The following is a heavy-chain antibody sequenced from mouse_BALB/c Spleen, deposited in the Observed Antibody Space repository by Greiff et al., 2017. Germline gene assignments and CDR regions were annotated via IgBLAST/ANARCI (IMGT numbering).Heavy chain of an antibody. Sequence: EVKLVESGGGLVKPGGSLKLSCAASGFTFSSYAMSWVRQTPEKRLEWVATISSGGSYTYYPDSVKGRFTISRDNAKNTLYLQMSSLRSEDTAMYYCARLAYYGNPYAMDYWGQGTSVTVSS. CDR3: ARLAYYGNPYAMDY. D-gene: IGHD2-10*01. CDR1: GFTFSSYA. J-gene: IGHJ4*01. CDR2: ISSGGSYT. V-gene: IGHV5-9-3*01.